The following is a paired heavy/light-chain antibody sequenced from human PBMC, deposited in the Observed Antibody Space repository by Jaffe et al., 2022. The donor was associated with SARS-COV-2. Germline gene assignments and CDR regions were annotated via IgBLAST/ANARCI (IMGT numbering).Light chain of an antibody. Sequence: DIVMTQSPDSLAVSLGERATINCKSSQTVLYSSNNKNYLAWYQQKAGQPPKLLIYWASTRESGVPDRFNGSGSGTDFTLTISSLQAEDVAVYYCQQYYSTPYTFGQGTKLEIK. V-gene: IGKV4-1*01. CDR2: WAS. CDR1: QTVLYSSNNKNY. J-gene: IGKJ2*01. CDR3: QQYYSTPYT.
Heavy chain of an antibody. CDR1: GGSINTGSYY. J-gene: IGHJ5*02. D-gene: IGHD1-26*01. Sequence: QVQLQESGPGLVKPSQTLSLTCTVSGGSINTGSYYWTWIRQPAGKGLEWIGRVDTSGATSYNPSLRSRVTISIDTSTNQFSLKLNSVTAADTAVYYCARWGGGVRFDPWGQGSLVTVSS. CDR3: ARWGGGVRFDP. V-gene: IGHV4-61*02. CDR2: VDTSGAT.